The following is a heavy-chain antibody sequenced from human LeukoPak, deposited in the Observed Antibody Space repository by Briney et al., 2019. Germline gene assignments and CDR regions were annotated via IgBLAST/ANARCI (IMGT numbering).Heavy chain of an antibody. CDR2: IYSSGST. CDR1: GGSISNYY. V-gene: IGHV4-4*07. J-gene: IGHJ4*02. CDR3: ARGYCSGGSCYPSGFDY. D-gene: IGHD2-15*01. Sequence: SETLSLTCTVSGGSISNYYWSWIRQPAGKGLEWIGRIYSSGSTNYNPSLKSRVTMSVDTSKNQFSLKLSSVTAADTAVYYCARGYCSGGSCYPSGFDYWGQGTLVTVSS.